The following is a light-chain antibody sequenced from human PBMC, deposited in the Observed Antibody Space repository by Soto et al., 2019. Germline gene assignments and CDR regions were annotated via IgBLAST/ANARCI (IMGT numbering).Light chain of an antibody. CDR3: SSYTSSDTYV. CDR1: SSDVGNYNY. J-gene: IGLJ1*01. CDR2: DVS. Sequence: QSALTQPASVSGSPGQSITISCTGTSSDVGNYNYVSWHQHHPGKAPKLMINDVSNRPSGVSSRFSGSKSGNTASLTISGLQAEDEADYYCSSYTSSDTYVFGTGNKVTVL. V-gene: IGLV2-14*03.